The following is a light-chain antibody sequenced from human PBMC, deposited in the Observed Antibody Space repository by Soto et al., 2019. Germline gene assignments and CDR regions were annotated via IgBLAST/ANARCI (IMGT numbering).Light chain of an antibody. CDR3: QQYTNWPPIT. J-gene: IGKJ5*01. V-gene: IGKV3D-15*01. Sequence: IGRTQSPATLSVSPGERATLSCRASQSVSSNLAWYQQKPGQAPRLLIYGASTRATGIPARFSGSGSGTEFTLTISSLQSEDFAVYYCQQYTNWPPITFGQGTRLEIK. CDR2: GAS. CDR1: QSVSSN.